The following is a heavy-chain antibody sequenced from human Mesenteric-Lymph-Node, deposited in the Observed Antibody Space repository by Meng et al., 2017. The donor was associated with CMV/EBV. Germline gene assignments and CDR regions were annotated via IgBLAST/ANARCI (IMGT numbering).Heavy chain of an antibody. V-gene: IGHV3-20*04. CDR3: ARGFYSGSWYGDYYFYGMDV. Sequence: GGSLRLSCAASGFRLDNYGMSWVRQAPGKGLEWVSGNNWNGGSTGYADSVKGRFTISRDNAKNSLYLQMNSLRVEDTGLYYCARGFYSGSWYGDYYFYGMDVWGQGTTVTVSS. D-gene: IGHD6-13*01. CDR2: NNWNGGST. J-gene: IGHJ6*02. CDR1: GFRLDNYG.